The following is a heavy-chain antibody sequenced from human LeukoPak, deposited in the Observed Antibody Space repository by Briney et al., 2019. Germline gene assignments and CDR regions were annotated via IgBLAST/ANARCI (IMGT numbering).Heavy chain of an antibody. CDR3: ATSHDSSGNN. CDR1: GFTFSSYW. CDR2: INQDGGAK. Sequence: GGSLRLSCAASGFTFSSYWMAWVRQAPGKGLEWVGNINQDGGAKFSVDSVKGRFTISRDNARNSLYLQMHNLRVEDTGIYYCATSHDSSGNNWGQGTLVTVSS. D-gene: IGHD3-22*01. J-gene: IGHJ4*02. V-gene: IGHV3-7*01.